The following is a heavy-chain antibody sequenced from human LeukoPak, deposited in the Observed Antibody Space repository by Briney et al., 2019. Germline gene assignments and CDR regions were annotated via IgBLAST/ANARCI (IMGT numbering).Heavy chain of an antibody. J-gene: IGHJ4*02. Sequence: GGSLRLSCAASGFTFSSYTMHWIRQAPGKGLEWVSSISGSNSYIFYADSVKGRFTVPRDNAKDSLYLQMNSLRAEDTAVYYCARALTTLTYEGYWGQGTLVTVSS. CDR1: GFTFSSYT. CDR2: ISGSNSYI. D-gene: IGHD1-1*01. V-gene: IGHV3-21*01. CDR3: ARALTTLTYEGY.